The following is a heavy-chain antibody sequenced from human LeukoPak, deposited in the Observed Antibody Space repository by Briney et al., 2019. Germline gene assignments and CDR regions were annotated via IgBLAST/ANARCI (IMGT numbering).Heavy chain of an antibody. V-gene: IGHV3-11*04. CDR2: ISSSGSTI. Sequence: GGSLRLSCAASGFTFSDYYMSWIRQAPGKGLEWVSYISSSGSTIYYADSVKGRFTISRDNAKNSLYLQMNSLRAEDTAVYYCAKDGRGDILTVQPGYWGQGTLVTVSS. CDR1: GFTFSDYY. J-gene: IGHJ4*02. CDR3: AKDGRGDILTVQPGY. D-gene: IGHD3-9*01.